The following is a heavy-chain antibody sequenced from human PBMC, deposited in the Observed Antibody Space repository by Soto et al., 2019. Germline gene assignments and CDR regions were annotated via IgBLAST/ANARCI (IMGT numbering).Heavy chain of an antibody. J-gene: IGHJ6*02. CDR1: GYTFTGYY. CDR2: INPNSGGT. D-gene: IGHD6-13*01. V-gene: IGHV1-2*02. CDR3: ARVSLGIAAVGMDV. Sequence: VKVSFKASGYTFTGYYMHWVRRAPGQGLEWMGWINPNSGGTNYAQTFQGRVTMTRDTSISTAYMELSRLRSDDTAVYYCARVSLGIAAVGMDVWGQGTTVPVSS.